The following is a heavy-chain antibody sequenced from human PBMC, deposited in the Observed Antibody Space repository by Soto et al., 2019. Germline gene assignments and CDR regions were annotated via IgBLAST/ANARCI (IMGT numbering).Heavy chain of an antibody. D-gene: IGHD3-10*01. V-gene: IGHV3-23*01. CDR1: GFTFSSYA. CDR3: AKTYGSGSYYMVGGALDY. Sequence: EVPLLESGGGLVQPGGSLRLSCAASGFTFSSYAMSWVRQAPGKGLEWVSAISGSGGSTYYADSVKGRFTISRDNSKNTLYLQMNSLRAEDTAVYYCAKTYGSGSYYMVGGALDYWGQGTLVTVSS. CDR2: ISGSGGST. J-gene: IGHJ4*02.